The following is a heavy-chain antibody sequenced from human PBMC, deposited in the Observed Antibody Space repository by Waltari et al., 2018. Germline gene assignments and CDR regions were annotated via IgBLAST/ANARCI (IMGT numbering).Heavy chain of an antibody. J-gene: IGHJ4*02. V-gene: IGHV1-69*02. CDR2: IIPILGIA. D-gene: IGHD2-2*02. CDR1: GGTFSSYT. Sequence: QVQLVQSGAEVKKPGSSVKVSCKASGGTFSSYTISWVRQAPGQGLEWMGRIIPILGIANYAQKFQGRVTITADKSTSTAYMELNSLRAEDTAVYYCARWGCSSTSCYTDFDYWGQGTLVTVSS. CDR3: ARWGCSSTSCYTDFDY.